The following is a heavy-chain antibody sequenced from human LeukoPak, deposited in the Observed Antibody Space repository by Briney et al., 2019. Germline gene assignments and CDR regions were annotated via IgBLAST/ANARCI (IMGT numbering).Heavy chain of an antibody. CDR2: INSDGSVT. V-gene: IGHV3-74*01. CDR3: ANRISGSSS. J-gene: IGHJ5*02. Sequence: GGSLRLSCAASGFTFSSYWLHWVRQAPGKGLVWVSRINSDGSVTYDADFVKGRFTISRDNAKNTVYLQMNSLRAEDTGVYYCANRISGSSSWGQGTLVTVSS. CDR1: GFTFSSYW. D-gene: IGHD1-26*01.